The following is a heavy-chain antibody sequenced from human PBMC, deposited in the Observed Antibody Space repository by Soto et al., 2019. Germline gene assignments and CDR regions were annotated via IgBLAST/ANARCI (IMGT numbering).Heavy chain of an antibody. CDR2: INPNSGGT. V-gene: IGHV1-2*02. D-gene: IGHD3-3*01. Sequence: QVQLVQSGAEVKKPGASVKVSCKAYGYTFTGYYTHWVRQAPGQGLEWMGWINPNSGGTNYAQKFQGRVTMTRDTSISTAYMELSRLRSDDTAVYYCARERNTIFGVVIGGHWGQGTLVTVSS. J-gene: IGHJ4*02. CDR1: GYTFTGYY. CDR3: ARERNTIFGVVIGGH.